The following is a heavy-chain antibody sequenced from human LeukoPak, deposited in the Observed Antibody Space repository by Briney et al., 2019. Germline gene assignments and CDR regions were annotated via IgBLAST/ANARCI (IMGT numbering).Heavy chain of an antibody. Sequence: SETLSLTCTVSGGSISSGSYYWSWIRQPPGKGLEWIGYIHYSRSSNYNPSLKSRVTISLDTSKNQFSLKLSSVTAADTAVYYCARGAAATYWGQGTLVTVSS. CDR1: GGSISSGSYY. V-gene: IGHV4-61*01. D-gene: IGHD6-13*01. CDR3: ARGAAATY. J-gene: IGHJ4*02. CDR2: IHYSRSS.